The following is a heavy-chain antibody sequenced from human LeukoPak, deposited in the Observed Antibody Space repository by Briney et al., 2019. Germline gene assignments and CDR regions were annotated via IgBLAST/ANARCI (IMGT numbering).Heavy chain of an antibody. CDR1: GYTFNTYG. Sequence: ASVKVSCTASGYTFNTYGISWVRQAPGHGLEWIGWSSAYNGNTKYAQNLQGRVTSHADTATSTAYMELRSLRFDDTAVYYCARDPHYYGSGNYYQFDYWGQGTLVTVSS. V-gene: IGHV1-18*04. CDR3: ARDPHYYGSGNYYQFDY. D-gene: IGHD3-10*01. CDR2: SSAYNGNT. J-gene: IGHJ4*02.